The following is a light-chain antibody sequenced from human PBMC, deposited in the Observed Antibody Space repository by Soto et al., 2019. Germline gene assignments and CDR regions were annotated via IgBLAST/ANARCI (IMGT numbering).Light chain of an antibody. CDR1: SSDVGGYNY. J-gene: IGLJ1*01. V-gene: IGLV2-14*01. CDR2: DVS. CDR3: GSYTTSSTLYV. Sequence: QSALTQPASVSGSPGQPITISCTGTSSDVGGYNYVSWYQQHPGKAPKVMIYDVSNRPSGVSNRFSGSKSGNTASLTISVLQAEDEADYYCGSYTTSSTLYVFGTGTKVTVL.